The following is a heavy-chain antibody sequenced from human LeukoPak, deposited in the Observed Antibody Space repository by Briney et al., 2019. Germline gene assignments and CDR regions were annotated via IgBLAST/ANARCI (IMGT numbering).Heavy chain of an antibody. J-gene: IGHJ1*01. CDR3: ARAEYSASWYGYFQY. CDR1: GFTFSNYA. Sequence: GGSLRLSCAASGFTFSNYAMHWVRQAPGKGLEWVVVISYDGSSKYYADFVKGRFTVSRDNSKNTLYLQLNSLREEDTAVYYCARAEYSASWYGYFQYWGQGTLLTVPS. V-gene: IGHV3-30-3*01. CDR2: ISYDGSSK. D-gene: IGHD6-13*01.